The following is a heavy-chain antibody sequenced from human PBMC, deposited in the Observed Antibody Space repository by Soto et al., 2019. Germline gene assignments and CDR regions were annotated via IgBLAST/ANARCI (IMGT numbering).Heavy chain of an antibody. J-gene: IGHJ3*02. V-gene: IGHV3-48*01. CDR3: AREYLGYCSGGSCYSDDAFDI. Sequence: EVQLVESGGGLVQPGGSLRLSCAASGFTFSSYSMNWVRQAPGKGLEWVSYISSSSSTIYYADFVKGRFTISRDNAKNSLYLQMNSLRAEDTAVYYCAREYLGYCSGGSCYSDDAFDIWGQGTMVTVSS. CDR1: GFTFSSYS. D-gene: IGHD2-15*01. CDR2: ISSSSSTI.